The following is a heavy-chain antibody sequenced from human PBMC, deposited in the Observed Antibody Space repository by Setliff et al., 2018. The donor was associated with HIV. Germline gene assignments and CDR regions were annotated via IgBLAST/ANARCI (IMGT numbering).Heavy chain of an antibody. CDR1: GFTFSCYA. CDR2: ISGSGGST. CDR3: ATANRMVVVGVSTPGWTL. D-gene: IGHD2-21*01. Sequence: GGSLRLSCAASGFTFSCYAMGWVRQAPGKGLEWVSTISGSGGSTYYAESVRGRFTISRDNSKNTLYLQMSSLGVDDTAVYYCATANRMVVVGVSTPGWTLWGQGALVTVSS. J-gene: IGHJ4*02. V-gene: IGHV3-23*01.